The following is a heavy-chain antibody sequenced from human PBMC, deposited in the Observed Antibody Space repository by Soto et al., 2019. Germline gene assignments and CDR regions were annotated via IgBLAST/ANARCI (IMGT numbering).Heavy chain of an antibody. D-gene: IGHD3-10*01. V-gene: IGHV3-48*01. CDR2: ISSSSSTI. J-gene: IGHJ4*02. CDR3: ARGVQPYGSDY. Sequence: EVQLVESGGGLVQPGGSLRLSCAASGFTFSSYSMNWVRQAPGKGLEWVSYISSSSSTIYYAASVKGRFTISRDNAKNSLYLQMNSLRAADTAVYYCARGVQPYGSDYWGQGTLVTVSS. CDR1: GFTFSSYS.